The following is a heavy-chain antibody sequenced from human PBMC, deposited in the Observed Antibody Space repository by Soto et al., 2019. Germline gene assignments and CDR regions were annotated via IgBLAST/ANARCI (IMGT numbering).Heavy chain of an antibody. CDR3: AKDKGCTSTTCHWNAFDI. D-gene: IGHD2-2*01. V-gene: IGHV3-23*01. J-gene: IGHJ3*02. CDR2: ISGSGAVT. Sequence: VGSLRLSCAASGLTFSSYAMSWVRQALGKGLEWVSAISGSGAVTYYADSVKGRFTISRDNSKNTLYLQMNSLRAEDTAVYYCAKDKGCTSTTCHWNAFDIWGQGTMVTVSS. CDR1: GLTFSSYA.